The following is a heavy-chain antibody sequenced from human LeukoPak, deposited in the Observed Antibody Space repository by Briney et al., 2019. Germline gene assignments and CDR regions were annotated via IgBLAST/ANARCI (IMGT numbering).Heavy chain of an antibody. V-gene: IGHV3-23*01. CDR2: MTGPADTT. J-gene: IGHJ4*02. Sequence: GGALRLSCAASGFNFNNFAMSWVRQAPGKGLEWLSAMTGPADTTYYAESVKGRFTISRDYSKSMVFLQMNSLRVEDTAIYYCAKGAEIDHWGQGTLVTVSS. CDR1: GFNFNNFA. CDR3: AKGAEIDH.